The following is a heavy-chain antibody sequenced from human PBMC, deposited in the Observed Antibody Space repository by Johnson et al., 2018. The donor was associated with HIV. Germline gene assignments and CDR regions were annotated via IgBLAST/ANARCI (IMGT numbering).Heavy chain of an antibody. CDR2: ISTSGATI. CDR3: ARDSTPWGGDYVDYTFDI. CDR1: GFTFSSYA. J-gene: IGHJ3*02. V-gene: IGHV3-48*04. Sequence: VQLVESGGGLVQPGGSLRLSCAASGFTFSSYAMSWVRQAPGKGLEWLSYISTSGATIYYADSVKGRFTISRDNAKKSLYLQMNSLGSEDTALYYCARDSTPWGGDYVDYTFDIWGQGTMVTVSS. D-gene: IGHD4-17*01.